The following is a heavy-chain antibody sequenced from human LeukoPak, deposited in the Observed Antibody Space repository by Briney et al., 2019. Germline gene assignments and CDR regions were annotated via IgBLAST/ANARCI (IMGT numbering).Heavy chain of an antibody. J-gene: IGHJ4*02. Sequence: GGSLRLSCAASGFTFDDYGMQWVRQAPGKGLEWVSGISWNSSTRAYADSVKGRFTISRDNAKKSLYLQMNSLRPEDTALYYCAKSPRTYYYDSSGLLTSFEYWGQGTLVTVSS. CDR1: GFTFDDYG. CDR2: ISWNSSTR. CDR3: AKSPRTYYYDSSGLLTSFEY. V-gene: IGHV3-9*01. D-gene: IGHD3-22*01.